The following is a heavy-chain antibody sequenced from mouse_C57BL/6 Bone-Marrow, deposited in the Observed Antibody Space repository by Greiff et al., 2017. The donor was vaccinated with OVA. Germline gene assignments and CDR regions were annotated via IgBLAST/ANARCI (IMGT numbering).Heavy chain of an antibody. V-gene: IGHV1-15*01. CDR2: IDPETGGT. CDR1: GYTFTDYE. J-gene: IGHJ3*01. Sequence: QVQLQQPGAELVKPGASVKLSCKASGYTFTDYEMHWVKQTPVHGLEWIGAIDPETGGTAYNQKFKGKAILTVDKSSSTAYMELRSLTSEDSAVYDCARAEAYWGQGTLVTVSA. CDR3: ARAEAY.